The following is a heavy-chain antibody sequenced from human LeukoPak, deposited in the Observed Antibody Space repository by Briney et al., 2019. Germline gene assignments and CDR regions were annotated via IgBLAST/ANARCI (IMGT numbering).Heavy chain of an antibody. CDR2: IYYSGST. CDR1: GGSISSYY. Sequence: PSETLSLTCTVSGGSISSYYWGWIRQPPGKGLEWIGSIYYSGSTYYNPSLKSRVTISVDTSKNQFSLKLSSVTAADTAVYYCATYLTYYYDSSGFNWFDPWGQGTLVTVSS. J-gene: IGHJ5*02. CDR3: ATYLTYYYDSSGFNWFDP. V-gene: IGHV4-39*01. D-gene: IGHD3-22*01.